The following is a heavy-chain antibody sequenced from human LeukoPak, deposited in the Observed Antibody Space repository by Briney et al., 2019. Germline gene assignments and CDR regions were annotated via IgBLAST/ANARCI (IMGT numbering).Heavy chain of an antibody. D-gene: IGHD3-10*01. J-gene: IGHJ4*02. CDR2: IYSGGST. CDR1: GFTVSSYY. Sequence: GGSLRLSCAASGFTVSSYYMTWVRQAPGKGLEWVSVIYSGGSTYYADSVKGRFTISRDNSKNTLYLQMNSLRAEDMAVYYCASTVSGFGELNYWGQGTLVTVSS. CDR3: ASTVSGFGELNY. V-gene: IGHV3-66*02.